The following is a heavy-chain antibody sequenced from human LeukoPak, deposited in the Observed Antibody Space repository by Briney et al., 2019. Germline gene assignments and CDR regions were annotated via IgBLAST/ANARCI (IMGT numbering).Heavy chain of an antibody. CDR2: INSNSGGT. D-gene: IGHD4-11*01. V-gene: IGHV1-2*02. CDR1: GYTFTGYY. CDR3: ARAPLADPPPNDSSSYISNNYYHMDV. Sequence: ASVKVSCKASGYTFTGYYMHWVRQAPGQGLEWMGWINSNSGGTNYAQKFQGRVTMTRDTSINTAYMELSRLRSDDTASYYCARAPLADPPPNDSSSYISNNYYHMDVWGKGTTVTVSS. J-gene: IGHJ6*03.